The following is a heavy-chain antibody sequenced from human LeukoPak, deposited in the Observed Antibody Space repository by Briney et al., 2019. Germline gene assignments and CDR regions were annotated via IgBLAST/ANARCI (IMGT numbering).Heavy chain of an antibody. D-gene: IGHD2-15*01. CDR1: GYSISSGYY. V-gene: IGHV4-38-2*02. J-gene: IGHJ5*02. CDR3: ARLGGYCSGGSCYAADP. CDR2: VYHSGST. Sequence: SETLSLTCNVSGYSISSGYYWGWIRQPPGKGLEWIGSVYHSGSTYYNPSFKSRVTISVDTSKNQFSLKLSSVTAADTAVYYCARLGGYCSGGSCYAADPWGQGTLVTVSS.